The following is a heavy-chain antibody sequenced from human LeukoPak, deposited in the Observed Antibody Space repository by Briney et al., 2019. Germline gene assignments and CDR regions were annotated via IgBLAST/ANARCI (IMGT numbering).Heavy chain of an antibody. Sequence: TGGSLRLSCAASGFTFSSYAMSWVRQAPGKGLEWVSAITSGYSTYYADSVKGRFTMSRDTTKNSLYLQMHSLSAEDTAVYYCARERTPKYYYGSGSVDRYLDHWGQGTLVTVSS. V-gene: IGHV3-23*01. D-gene: IGHD3-10*01. J-gene: IGHJ4*02. CDR2: ITSGYST. CDR3: ARERTPKYYYGSGSVDRYLDH. CDR1: GFTFSSYA.